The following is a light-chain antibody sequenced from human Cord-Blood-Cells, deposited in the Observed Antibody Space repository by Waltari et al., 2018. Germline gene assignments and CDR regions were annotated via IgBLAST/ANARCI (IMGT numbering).Light chain of an antibody. CDR1: SGSVSTSYY. CDR3: VLYMGSGISV. J-gene: IGLJ2*01. Sequence: QTVVTQEPSFSVSPGGTVTLTCGLSSGSVSTSYYPSWYQQTPGQAPRTLIYSTNTRSSGVPDRFSGSILGNKAALPITGAQADDESDYSCVLYMGSGISVFGGGTKLTVL. V-gene: IGLV8-61*01. CDR2: STN.